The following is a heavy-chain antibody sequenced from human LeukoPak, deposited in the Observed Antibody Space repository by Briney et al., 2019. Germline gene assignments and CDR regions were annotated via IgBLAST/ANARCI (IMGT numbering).Heavy chain of an antibody. V-gene: IGHV4-34*01. Sequence: SEALSLTCAVYGGSFSGYYWSWLRQPPGKGLEWIGEINHSGSTNYNPSLKSRVTISVDTSKNQFSLKLSSVTAADAAVYYCASRAVAGTRVWYFDYWGQGTLVTVSS. D-gene: IGHD6-19*01. CDR1: GGSFSGYY. J-gene: IGHJ4*02. CDR2: INHSGST. CDR3: ASRAVAGTRVWYFDY.